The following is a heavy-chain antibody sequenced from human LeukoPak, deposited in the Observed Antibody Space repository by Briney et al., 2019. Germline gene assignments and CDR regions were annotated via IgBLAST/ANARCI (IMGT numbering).Heavy chain of an antibody. Sequence: SVKVSCKASGGTFSSYAISWVRQAPGQGLEWMGGIVPIFGTANYAQKFQGRVTMTRDTSTSTVYMELSSLSSEDTAVYYCARESITASDEEGWFDPWGQGTLVTVSS. J-gene: IGHJ5*02. CDR3: ARESITASDEEGWFDP. CDR2: IVPIFGTA. CDR1: GGTFSSYA. D-gene: IGHD3-3*01. V-gene: IGHV1-69*05.